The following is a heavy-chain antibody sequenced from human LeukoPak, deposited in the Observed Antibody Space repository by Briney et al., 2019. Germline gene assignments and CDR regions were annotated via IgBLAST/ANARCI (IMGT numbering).Heavy chain of an antibody. CDR2: IRSNSDGGTI. Sequence: PGGSLRLSCAASGLTVSSNHMNWVRQAPGKGLEWVGRIRSNSDGGTIDYAAPVKGRFTLSRDDSKTTLYLQMNSLQTEDTAVYYCATDFYDSTWGQGTLVTVSS. D-gene: IGHD3-22*01. CDR3: ATDFYDST. J-gene: IGHJ5*02. V-gene: IGHV3-15*07. CDR1: GLTVSSNH.